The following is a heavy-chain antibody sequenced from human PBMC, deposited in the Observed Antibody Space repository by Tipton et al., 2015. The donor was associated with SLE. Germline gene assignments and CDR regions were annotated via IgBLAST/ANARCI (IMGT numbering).Heavy chain of an antibody. D-gene: IGHD6-13*01. CDR1: GFTFSSYG. CDR3: AKDTGSYSSSWVDY. J-gene: IGHJ4*02. Sequence: SLRLSCAASGFTFSSYGMHWVRQAPGKGLEWVAFIRYDGSNKYYADSVKGRFTISRDNSKNTLYLQMNSLRAEDTAVYYCAKDTGSYSSSWVDYWGQGTLVTVSS. V-gene: IGHV3-30*02. CDR2: IRYDGSNK.